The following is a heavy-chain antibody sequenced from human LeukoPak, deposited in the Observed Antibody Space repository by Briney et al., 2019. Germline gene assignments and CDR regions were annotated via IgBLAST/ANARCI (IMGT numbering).Heavy chain of an antibody. V-gene: IGHV3-53*05. D-gene: IGHD6-13*01. CDR2: IYNDGST. J-gene: IGHJ4*02. CDR1: GFTVSINY. Sequence: GGSLRLSCAASGFTVSINYVSWVRQAPGKGLEWISVIYNDGSTYYADSVKGRFTISRDNSKDTLYLQMNSLRAEDTAVYYCAKVEYTTSWYGVGSLDYWGQGTLVTVSS. CDR3: AKVEYTTSWYGVGSLDY.